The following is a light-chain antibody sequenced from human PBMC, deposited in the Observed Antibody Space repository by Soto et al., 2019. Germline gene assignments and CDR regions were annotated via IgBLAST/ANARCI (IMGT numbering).Light chain of an antibody. V-gene: IGKV1-5*01. J-gene: IGKJ1*01. CDR3: QQYLTYSCT. CDR1: QSISSW. CDR2: DAS. Sequence: DIQMTQSPSTLSASVGDRVTITCRASQSISSWLAWYQQKPGKAPKLLIYDASSLESGVPSRFSGSGSGTEFNLKISRLQLNDFANYYCQQYLTYSCTFGQVTKVDIK.